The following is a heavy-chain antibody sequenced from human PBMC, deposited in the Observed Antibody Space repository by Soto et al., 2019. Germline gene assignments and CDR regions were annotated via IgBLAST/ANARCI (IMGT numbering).Heavy chain of an antibody. CDR2: NSYRGTT. CDR3: VRALGSRLMEWPRFDP. Sequence: QVQLQESGPGLVKPSQTLSLTCTVSGASISSGDYYWSWIRQPPGKGLEWIANNSYRGTTNYNPTHSGRVTMSVDTSKHQFSLKLNSVTAADTAVYYCVRALGSRLMEWPRFDPWGQGTLVTVSS. D-gene: IGHD3-3*01. CDR1: GASISSGDYY. J-gene: IGHJ5*02. V-gene: IGHV4-30-4*01.